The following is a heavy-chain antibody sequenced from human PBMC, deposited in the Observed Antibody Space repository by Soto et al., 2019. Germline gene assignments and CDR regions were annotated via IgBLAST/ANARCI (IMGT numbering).Heavy chain of an antibody. J-gene: IGHJ6*01. CDR3: ARAGYYYDSSGLEAYYYYGMDV. Sequence: ASVKVSCKASGYTFTSYGISWVRQAPGQGLEWMGWISAYNGNTNYAQKLQGRVTMTTDTSTSTAYMELRSLRSDDTAVYYCARAGYYYDSSGLEAYYYYGMDVWGQGNTVTVSS. V-gene: IGHV1-18*01. CDR2: ISAYNGNT. CDR1: GYTFTSYG. D-gene: IGHD3-22*01.